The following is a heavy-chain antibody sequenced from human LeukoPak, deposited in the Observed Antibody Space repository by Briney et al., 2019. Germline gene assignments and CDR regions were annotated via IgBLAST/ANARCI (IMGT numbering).Heavy chain of an antibody. D-gene: IGHD6-19*01. CDR2: INAGNGNT. J-gene: IGHJ4*02. CDR1: GYTFTGYY. CDR3: ARAVLADSSGWKPLDY. V-gene: IGHV1-3*03. Sequence: GASVKVSCKASGYTFTGYYIHWVRQAPGQRLEWMGWINAGNGNTKYSQEFQGRVTITRDTSASTAYMELSSLRSEDMAVYYCARAVLADSSGWKPLDYWGQGTLVTVSS.